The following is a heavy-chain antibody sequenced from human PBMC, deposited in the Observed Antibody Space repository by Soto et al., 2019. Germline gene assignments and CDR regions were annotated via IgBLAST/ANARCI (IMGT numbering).Heavy chain of an antibody. Sequence: SETLSLTFAVYGGSFSGYYWSWIRQPPGKGLEWIGEINHSGSTNYNPSLKSRVTISVDTSKNQFSLKLSSVTAADTAVYYCARGTHYYGSGSYYNSERSYYYYGMDVWGQGTTVT. J-gene: IGHJ6*02. CDR3: ARGTHYYGSGSYYNSERSYYYYGMDV. CDR2: INHSGST. V-gene: IGHV4-34*01. CDR1: GGSFSGYY. D-gene: IGHD3-10*01.